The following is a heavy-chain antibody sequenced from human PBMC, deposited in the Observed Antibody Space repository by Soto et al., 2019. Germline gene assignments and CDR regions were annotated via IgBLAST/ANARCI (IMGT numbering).Heavy chain of an antibody. Sequence: PGGSLRLSCAVSGFTFSSYAMSWVRQAPGKGLEWVSAISGSGGSTYYADSVKGRFTISRDNSKNTLYLQMNSLRAEDTAVYYCAKLAFNYGSGSYFDYWGQGTLVTVSS. CDR1: GFTFSSYA. J-gene: IGHJ4*02. D-gene: IGHD3-10*01. CDR2: ISGSGGST. V-gene: IGHV3-23*01. CDR3: AKLAFNYGSGSYFDY.